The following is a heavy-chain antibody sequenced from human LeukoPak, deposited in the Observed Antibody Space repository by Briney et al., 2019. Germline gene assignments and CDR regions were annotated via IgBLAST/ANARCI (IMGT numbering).Heavy chain of an antibody. CDR3: ARDPRGSSWYPFDY. Sequence: GGSLRLSCAASGFTFNDYALYWVRQAPGKGLEWVTLISYDGYDKSYADSVRGRFTISRDNSRNTLYLQMDSLRAEDTAVYYCARDPRGSSWYPFDYWGQGTLVTVSS. CDR1: GFTFNDYA. D-gene: IGHD6-13*01. J-gene: IGHJ4*02. CDR2: ISYDGYDK. V-gene: IGHV3-30-3*01.